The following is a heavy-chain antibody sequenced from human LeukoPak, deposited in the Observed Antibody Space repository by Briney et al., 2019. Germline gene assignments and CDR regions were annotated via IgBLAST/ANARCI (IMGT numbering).Heavy chain of an antibody. Sequence: GGSLRLSCAASGFTFNSYSMHWVRQAPGKGLEWVAVISYDGSNKYYADSVKGRFTISGDNSKNTLYLEMNSLRAEDTAVYYCAKDIGSYYDYWGQGILVTVSS. J-gene: IGHJ4*02. V-gene: IGHV3-30*04. CDR1: GFTFNSYS. D-gene: IGHD3-10*01. CDR3: AKDIGSYYDY. CDR2: ISYDGSNK.